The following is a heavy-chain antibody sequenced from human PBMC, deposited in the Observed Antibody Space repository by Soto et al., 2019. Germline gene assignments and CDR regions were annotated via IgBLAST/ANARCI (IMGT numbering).Heavy chain of an antibody. Sequence: QVQLQESGPGLVKPSGTLFLTCGVSGDSINSDSWWTWVRQSPGKGLEWIGERHHKGWTHYNPSLASRVTISIDTSKNEFSLSLTSVTAADTAVFYCAMVGPTATGAIDYWGRGTLVTVSS. V-gene: IGHV4-4*02. CDR3: AMVGPTATGAIDY. J-gene: IGHJ4*02. CDR1: GDSINSDSW. D-gene: IGHD1-26*01. CDR2: RHHKGWT.